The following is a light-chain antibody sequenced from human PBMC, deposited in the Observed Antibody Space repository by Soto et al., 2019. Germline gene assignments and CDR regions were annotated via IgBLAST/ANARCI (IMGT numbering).Light chain of an antibody. Sequence: QSLLTQAAPESGSPALLITTSCTGTSRDVGGYNYVSWYQHHPGKAPKLIIYDVTNRHSGDSIPFSGSKSGNTASLTISGLQPEDEADYYCSSSATSTPRLIGFGTETKVPFL. CDR3: SSSATSTPRLIG. V-gene: IGLV2-14*03. CDR2: DVT. J-gene: IGLJ1*01. CDR1: SRDVGGYNY.